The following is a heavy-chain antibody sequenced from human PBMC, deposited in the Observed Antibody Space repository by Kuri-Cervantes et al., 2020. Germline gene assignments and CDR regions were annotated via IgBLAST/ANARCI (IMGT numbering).Heavy chain of an antibody. CDR1: GFTFSDYY. CDR2: IKKDGSET. J-gene: IGHJ3*02. CDR3: ARVVVVITTYDAFDI. D-gene: IGHD3-22*01. V-gene: IGHV3-7*01. Sequence: GGSLRLSCAASGFTFSDYYMSWIRQAPGKGLEWVAIIKKDGSETYYVDSVKGRFTISGDNARNSLFLQMNGLRAEDTAVYYCARVVVVITTYDAFDIWGQGTMVTVSS.